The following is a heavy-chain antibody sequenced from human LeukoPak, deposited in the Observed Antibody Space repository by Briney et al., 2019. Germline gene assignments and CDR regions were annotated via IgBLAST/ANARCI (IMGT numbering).Heavy chain of an antibody. V-gene: IGHV3-21*01. CDR1: GLTFSGYS. Sequence: PGGSLRLSRAASGLTFSGYSMNWVRQAPGKGLEWVSSISSSSSYIYYADSVKGRFTISRDNAKNSLYLQMNSLRAEDTAVYYCARSEYSYGYFDYWGQGTLVTVSS. CDR2: ISSSSSYI. J-gene: IGHJ4*02. D-gene: IGHD5-18*01. CDR3: ARSEYSYGYFDY.